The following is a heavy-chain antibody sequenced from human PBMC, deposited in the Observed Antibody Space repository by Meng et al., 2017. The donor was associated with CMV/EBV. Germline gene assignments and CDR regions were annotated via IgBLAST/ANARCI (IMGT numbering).Heavy chain of an antibody. V-gene: IGHV3-30*02. CDR1: GFTFSSYG. Sequence: GESLKISCAASGFTFSSYGMHWVRQAPGKGLEWVAVIWYDGSNKYYADSVKGRFTISRDNSKNTLYLQMNSLRAEDTAVYYCAKAMMVRGPLDYWGQGTLVTVSS. D-gene: IGHD3-10*01. CDR2: IWYDGSNK. CDR3: AKAMMVRGPLDY. J-gene: IGHJ4*02.